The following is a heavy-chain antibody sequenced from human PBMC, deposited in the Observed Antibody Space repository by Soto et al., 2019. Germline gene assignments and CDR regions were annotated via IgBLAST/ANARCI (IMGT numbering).Heavy chain of an antibody. J-gene: IGHJ6*03. CDR2: ISAYNGNT. CDR1: GYTFTSYG. D-gene: IGHD3-3*01. Sequence: ASVKVSCKASGYTFTSYGISWVRQAPGQGLEWMGWISAYNGNTNYAQKLQGRVTMTTDTSTSTAYMELRSLRSDDTAVYYCARDRADQLRFFEWFPAASNYYYYYMDVWGKGTTVTVSS. V-gene: IGHV1-18*01. CDR3: ARDRADQLRFFEWFPAASNYYYYYMDV.